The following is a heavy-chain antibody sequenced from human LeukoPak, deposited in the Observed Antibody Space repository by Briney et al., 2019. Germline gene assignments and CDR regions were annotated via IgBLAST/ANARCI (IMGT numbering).Heavy chain of an antibody. V-gene: IGHV1-18*01. CDR2: ISAYNGYT. J-gene: IGHJ6*03. D-gene: IGHD5-18*01. Sequence: GASVKVSCKASGYTFNSYGLTWVRQAPGQGLEWMGWISAYNGYTKYAQKVKGRVTMTTDTSTSTAYMELRSLRSDDTAVYYCARGTRGYSYGDYFHYMDVRGKGTTVTVSS. CDR3: ARGTRGYSYGDYFHYMDV. CDR1: GYTFNSYG.